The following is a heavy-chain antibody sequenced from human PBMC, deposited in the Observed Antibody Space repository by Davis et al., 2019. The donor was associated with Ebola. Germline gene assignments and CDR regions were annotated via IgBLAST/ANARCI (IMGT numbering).Heavy chain of an antibody. J-gene: IGHJ5*02. CDR1: GFTFDDYA. D-gene: IGHD5-12*01. CDR2: ISWNSGSI. V-gene: IGHV3-9*01. Sequence: SLKISCAASGFTFDDYAMHWIRQAPGKGLEWVSGISWNSGSIGYADSVKGRFTISRDNAKNSLYLQMNSLRAEDTALYYCAKGYDYTGAFKFDPWGQGTLVTVSS. CDR3: AKGYDYTGAFKFDP.